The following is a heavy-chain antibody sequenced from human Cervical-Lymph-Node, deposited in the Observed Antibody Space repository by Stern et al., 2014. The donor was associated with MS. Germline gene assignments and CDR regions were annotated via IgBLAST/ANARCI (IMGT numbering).Heavy chain of an antibody. V-gene: IGHV1-18*01. CDR3: AGGFYDSWSGYYDRKLFDS. CDR2: ISPHHGHT. Sequence: VQLVQSGAEVKSPGASVKVSCKASGYSFSAYDINWVRQAPGQGLEWMGWISPHHGHTKSAQTFWGRVTITTDTSPKTASMRLRILRSDDTAVYYCAGGFYDSWSGYYDRKLFDSWGQGTLVTVSS. J-gene: IGHJ4*02. D-gene: IGHD3-3*01. CDR1: GYSFSAYD.